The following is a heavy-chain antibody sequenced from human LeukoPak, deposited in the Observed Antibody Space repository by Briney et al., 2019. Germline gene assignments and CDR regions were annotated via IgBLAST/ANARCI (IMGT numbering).Heavy chain of an antibody. CDR3: AKGYYDYVWGSSYFDY. Sequence: PGGSLRLSCAASGFTFSSYAMSWVRQAPGKGLEWVSAISGSGGSTYYADSVKGGFTISRDNSRDTLYLQMNSLRAEDPAVYYCAKGYYDYVWGSSYFDYWGQGTLVTVSS. CDR1: GFTFSSYA. V-gene: IGHV3-23*01. CDR2: ISGSGGST. J-gene: IGHJ4*02. D-gene: IGHD3-16*01.